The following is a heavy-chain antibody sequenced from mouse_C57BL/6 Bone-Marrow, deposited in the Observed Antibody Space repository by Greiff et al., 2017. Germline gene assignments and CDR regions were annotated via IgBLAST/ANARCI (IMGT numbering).Heavy chain of an antibody. V-gene: IGHV5-12*01. CDR1: GFTFSDYY. D-gene: IGHD2-5*01. J-gene: IGHJ3*01. Sequence: EVQRVESGGGLVQPGGSLKLSCAASGFTFSDYYMYWVRQTPEKRLEWVAYISNGGGSTYYPDTVKGRFTISRDNAKNTLYLQMSRLKSEDTDMYYCARQGYSNYVSWFAYWGQGTLVTVSA. CDR3: ARQGYSNYVSWFAY. CDR2: ISNGGGST.